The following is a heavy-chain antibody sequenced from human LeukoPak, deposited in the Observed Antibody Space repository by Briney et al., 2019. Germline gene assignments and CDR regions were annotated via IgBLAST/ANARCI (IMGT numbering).Heavy chain of an antibody. CDR1: GFTFSNAW. V-gene: IGHV3-15*07. CDR3: TTGVVYYYDSSGYSDAFDI. CDR2: IKSKTDSGTT. J-gene: IGHJ3*02. Sequence: GGSLRLSCAASGFTFSNAWMNWVRQAPGKGLEWVSRIKSKTDSGTTDYAAPVKGRFTISRDDSKNTLYLQMNSLKTEDTAVYYCTTGVVYYYDSSGYSDAFDIWGQGTMVTVSS. D-gene: IGHD3-22*01.